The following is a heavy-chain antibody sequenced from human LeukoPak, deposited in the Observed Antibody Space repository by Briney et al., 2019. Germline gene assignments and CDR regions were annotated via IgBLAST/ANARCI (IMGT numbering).Heavy chain of an antibody. CDR1: GGTFSSYA. D-gene: IGHD3-10*01. Sequence: ASVKVSRKASGGTFSSYAISWVRQAPGQGLEWMGRIIPILGIANYAQKFQGRVTITADKSTSTAYMELSSLRSEDTAVYYCAVTPMVRGVKLGDYWGQGTLVTVSS. V-gene: IGHV1-69*04. CDR3: AVTPMVRGVKLGDY. CDR2: IIPILGIA. J-gene: IGHJ4*02.